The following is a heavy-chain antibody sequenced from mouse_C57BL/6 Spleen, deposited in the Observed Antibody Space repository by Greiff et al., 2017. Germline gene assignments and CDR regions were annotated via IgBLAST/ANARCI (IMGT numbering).Heavy chain of an antibody. J-gene: IGHJ4*01. Sequence: EVKLQESGPGLVKPSQSLSLTCSVTGYSITSGYYWNWIRQFPGNKLEWMGYISYDGSNNYNPSLKNRISITRDTSKNQFFLKLNSVTTEDTATYYCAREGSYAMDYWGQGTSVTVSS. CDR3: AREGSYAMDY. CDR2: ISYDGSN. V-gene: IGHV3-6*01. CDR1: GYSITSGYY.